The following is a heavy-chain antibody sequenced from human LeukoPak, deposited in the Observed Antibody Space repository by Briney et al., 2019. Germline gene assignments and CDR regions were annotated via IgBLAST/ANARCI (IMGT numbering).Heavy chain of an antibody. J-gene: IGHJ4*02. CDR3: AKDRGIISDY. CDR1: GFTFSDYY. Sequence: GGSLRLSCAASGFTFSDYYMSWIRQAPGKGLEWVSYISSSGSTIYYADSVKGRFTISRDNSKNTLYLQMNSLRVEDTAVYYCAKDRGIISDYWGQGTLVTVSS. CDR2: ISSSGSTI. V-gene: IGHV3-11*01. D-gene: IGHD3-10*01.